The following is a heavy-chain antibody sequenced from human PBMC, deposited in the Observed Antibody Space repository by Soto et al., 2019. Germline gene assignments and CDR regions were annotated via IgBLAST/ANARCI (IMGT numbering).Heavy chain of an antibody. CDR3: AKDRRIAACPTNIDF. CDR2: ISYSGSST. D-gene: IGHD6-13*01. V-gene: IGHV3-23*01. J-gene: IGHJ4*02. Sequence: EVQLLESGGGLVQPGGSLRLSCAASGFTFSNYAMSWVRQAPGKGLEWVAGISYSGSSTYYADSVKGRFTISRDNSKNTLYLQMNSLRAEDTALYYCAKDRRIAACPTNIDFWGQGSLVTVSS. CDR1: GFTFSNYA.